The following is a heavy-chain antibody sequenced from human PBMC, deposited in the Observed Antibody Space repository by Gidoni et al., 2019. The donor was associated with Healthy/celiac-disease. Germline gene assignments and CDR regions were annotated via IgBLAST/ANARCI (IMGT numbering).Heavy chain of an antibody. J-gene: IGHJ3*02. V-gene: IGHV3-74*01. CDR1: GFTFSSSW. D-gene: IGHD2-15*01. Sequence: EVQLVESGGGLVQPGGSLRLSCAASGFTFSSSWMHWVRQAPGKGLVWFSRINSDGSSTSYADSVKGRFTISRDNAKNTLYLQMNSLRAEDTAVYYCAREGYCSGGSCYREYAFDIWGQGTMVTVSS. CDR2: INSDGSST. CDR3: AREGYCSGGSCYREYAFDI.